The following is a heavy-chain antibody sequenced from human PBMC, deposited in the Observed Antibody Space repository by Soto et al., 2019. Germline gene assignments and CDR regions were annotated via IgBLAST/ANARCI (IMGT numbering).Heavy chain of an antibody. V-gene: IGHV1-3*04. Sequence: ASVKVSCKASGYTFTSYAMHWVRQAPGQRLEWMGWIHTGKGNTEHSQKFQGRITLTRDTSASTAFMELNSLTSEDTAVYYCERNWEGIDYWGHGTLVTVSS. CDR2: IHTGKGNT. CDR3: ERNWEGIDY. CDR1: GYTFTSYA. D-gene: IGHD7-27*01. J-gene: IGHJ4*01.